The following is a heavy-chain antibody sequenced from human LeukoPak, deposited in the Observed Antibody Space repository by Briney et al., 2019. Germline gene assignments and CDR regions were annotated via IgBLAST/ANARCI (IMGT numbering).Heavy chain of an antibody. CDR2: IKQDANEK. CDR3: ARDISPQLVVDN. J-gene: IGHJ4*02. D-gene: IGHD6-6*01. CDR1: GFTFPRHW. Sequence: GGSLRLSCAASGFTFPRHWMSWVRQAPGKGLEWVANIKQDANEKNYVDSVKGRFTISRDNAKNSLFLQMNSLRAEDTAVYYCARDISPQLVVDNWGQGTLVTVSS. V-gene: IGHV3-7*03.